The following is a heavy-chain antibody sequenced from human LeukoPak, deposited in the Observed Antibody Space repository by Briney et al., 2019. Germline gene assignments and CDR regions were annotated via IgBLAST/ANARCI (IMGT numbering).Heavy chain of an antibody. V-gene: IGHV3-23*01. CDR2: ISGSGGST. CDR3: AKGGGSSSGWFDY. Sequence: GGSLRLSCAASGFTFSSYAMSWVRQAPGKGLEWVSAISGSGGSTYYADSVKGRFTISRDNSKNTLYLQMNNLRAEDTAIYYCAKGGGSSSGWFDYWGQGTLVTVSS. D-gene: IGHD6-19*01. CDR1: GFTFSSYA. J-gene: IGHJ4*02.